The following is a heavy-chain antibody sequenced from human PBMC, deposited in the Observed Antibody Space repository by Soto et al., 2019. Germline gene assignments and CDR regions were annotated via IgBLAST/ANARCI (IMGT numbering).Heavy chain of an antibody. D-gene: IGHD6-19*01. Sequence: VSCKASGFTFTSYGISRGRQCPVQRLEWMGWISAYNGNTNYAQKLQGRVTMTTDTSTSTAYMELRSLRSDDTAVYYCARHRIAVAGTYVFWFDPWGQGTLVTVSS. CDR3: ARHRIAVAGTYVFWFDP. CDR2: ISAYNGNT. CDR1: GFTFTSYG. V-gene: IGHV1-18*01. J-gene: IGHJ5*02.